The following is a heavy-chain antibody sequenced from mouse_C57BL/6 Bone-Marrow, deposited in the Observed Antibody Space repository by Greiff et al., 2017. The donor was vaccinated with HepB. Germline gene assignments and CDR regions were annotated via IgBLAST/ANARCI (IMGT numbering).Heavy chain of an antibody. CDR3: ARLTFNFDY. D-gene: IGHD5-1*01. Sequence: EVMLVESGGDLVKPGGSLKLSCAASGFTFSSYGMSWVRQTPDKRLEWVATISSGGSYTYYPDSVKGRFTISRDNAKNTLYLQMSSLKSEDTAMYYCARLTFNFDYWGQGTTLTVSS. CDR2: ISSGGSYT. CDR1: GFTFSSYG. V-gene: IGHV5-6*01. J-gene: IGHJ2*01.